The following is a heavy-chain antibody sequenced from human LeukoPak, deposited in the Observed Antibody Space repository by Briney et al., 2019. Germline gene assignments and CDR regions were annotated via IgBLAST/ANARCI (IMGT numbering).Heavy chain of an antibody. D-gene: IGHD6-13*01. V-gene: IGHV1-46*01. Sequence: GASVKVSCKASGYTFTSYYMHWVRQAPEQGLEWMGIINPSGGSTSYAQKFQGRVTMTRDTSTSTVYMELSSLRSEDTAVYYCARVVRSIAAAGIADMAFDYWGQGTLVTVSS. J-gene: IGHJ4*02. CDR3: ARVVRSIAAAGIADMAFDY. CDR2: INPSGGST. CDR1: GYTFTSYY.